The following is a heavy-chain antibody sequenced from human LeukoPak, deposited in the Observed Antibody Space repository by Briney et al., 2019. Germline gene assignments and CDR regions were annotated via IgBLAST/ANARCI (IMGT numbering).Heavy chain of an antibody. J-gene: IGHJ4*02. CDR3: ARAKYSSSWYVSGFDY. Sequence: SETLSLTCTVSGGSISSMSYYWAWIRQSPDKGLDWIASIYYSGGTYYNPSLKSRVTISVDTSKNRFSLNVSSVTAADTGVYYCARAKYSSSWYVSGFDYWGQGTLVTVSS. V-gene: IGHV4-39*01. CDR1: GGSISSMSYY. D-gene: IGHD6-13*01. CDR2: IYYSGGT.